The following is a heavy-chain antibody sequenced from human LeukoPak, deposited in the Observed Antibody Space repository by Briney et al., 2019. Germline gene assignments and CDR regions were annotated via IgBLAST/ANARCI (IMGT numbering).Heavy chain of an antibody. CDR1: GNSISSSNW. Sequence: PSGTLSLTCAVSGNSISSSNWWSWVRQSPGKGLEWIGEIYHSGTTNYNPSLKSRLTISVDKSKNQFSLKLSSVTAADTAVYYCARYLRRGLDYWGQGTLVTVSS. V-gene: IGHV4-4*02. J-gene: IGHJ4*02. CDR3: ARYLRRGLDY. CDR2: IYHSGTT.